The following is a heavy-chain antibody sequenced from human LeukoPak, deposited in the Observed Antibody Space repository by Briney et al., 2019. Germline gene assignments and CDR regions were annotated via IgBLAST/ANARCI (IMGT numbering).Heavy chain of an antibody. D-gene: IGHD3-10*01. J-gene: IGHJ6*02. CDR3: ARLIGGSGSYYKFYYYYGMDV. V-gene: IGHV1-8*01. CDR1: GYTFTSYE. CDR2: MNPNSGNT. Sequence: AAVKVSCMASGYTFTSYEINCGRQATGQGLEWMGWMNPNSGNTGYAQKFQGRVTMTRNTSISTAYMELSSLRSEDTAVYYCARLIGGSGSYYKFYYYYGMDVWGQGTTVTVSS.